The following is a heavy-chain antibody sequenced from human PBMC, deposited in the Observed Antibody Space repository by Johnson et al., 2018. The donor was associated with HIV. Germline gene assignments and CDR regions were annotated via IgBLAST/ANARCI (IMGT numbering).Heavy chain of an antibody. J-gene: IGHJ3*02. CDR3: ARARRVVIGPDGFDI. CDR1: GFTFDDYA. CDR2: ISHDGSKK. V-gene: IGHV3-30*03. D-gene: IGHD3-22*01. Sequence: QVQLVESGGGLVQPGRSLRLSCAASGFTFDDYAMHWVRQAPGKGLDCLAVISHDGSKKYCVDSVKGRFTISRDNAKNSLYLQMNSLRAEDTAVYYCARARRVVIGPDGFDIWGQGTMVTVSS.